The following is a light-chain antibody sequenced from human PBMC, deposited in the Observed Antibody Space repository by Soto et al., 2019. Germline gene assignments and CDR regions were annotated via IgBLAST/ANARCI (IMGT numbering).Light chain of an antibody. CDR3: QQDNNWPQT. CDR2: GAS. J-gene: IGKJ1*01. CDR1: QSVSGD. V-gene: IGKV3-15*01. Sequence: EMVSKQYRATLSASPGERATLSCRASQSVSGDLAWYHQKPGQAPRLLIYGASTRATGIPARFSGSGSGTEFTLTINSLQSEDFAVYYCQQDNNWPQTFGQGTKVDIK.